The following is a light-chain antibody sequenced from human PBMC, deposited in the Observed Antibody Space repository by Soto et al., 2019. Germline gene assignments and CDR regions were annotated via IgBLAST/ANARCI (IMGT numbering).Light chain of an antibody. CDR1: QNINVY. CDR2: AAS. V-gene: IGKV1-39*01. Sequence: DIQMTQSPSSLSASVGDRVTITCRASQNINVYVNWYQQKPGKAPKLLIYAASSLQGGVPSRFSGSGSGTDFALTISSLQPEDFATYYCQQSYNTLYTFGQGTKLDSK. J-gene: IGKJ2*01. CDR3: QQSYNTLYT.